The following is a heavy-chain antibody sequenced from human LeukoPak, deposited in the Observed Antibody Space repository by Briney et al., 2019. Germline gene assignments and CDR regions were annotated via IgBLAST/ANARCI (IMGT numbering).Heavy chain of an antibody. Sequence: AGGSLRLSCAASGFTFSDYYMSWIRQAPGKGLEWVSYISRSGSTIYYADSVKGRFTISRDNAKNSLYLQMNSLRAEDTAVYYCATPESASGWYSVDPLRYWGQGTLVTVSS. V-gene: IGHV3-11*01. D-gene: IGHD6-19*01. CDR1: GFTFSDYY. CDR3: ATPESASGWYSVDPLRY. J-gene: IGHJ4*02. CDR2: ISRSGSTI.